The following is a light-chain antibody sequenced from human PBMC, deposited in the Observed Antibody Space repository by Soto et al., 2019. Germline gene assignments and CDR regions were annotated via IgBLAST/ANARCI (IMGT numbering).Light chain of an antibody. CDR2: TNN. J-gene: IGLJ2*01. CDR3: AAWDDRLSGPV. CDR1: SSNIGSNY. V-gene: IGLV1-47*02. Sequence: QSVLTQPPSASGTPGQWVTISCSGSSSNIGSNYIYWYQQIQGTAPTIVIYTNNQQPSGVPDRFSGSKSGTSASLAISGLRSEDEAVYYCAAWDDRLSGPVLGRGSKLTVL.